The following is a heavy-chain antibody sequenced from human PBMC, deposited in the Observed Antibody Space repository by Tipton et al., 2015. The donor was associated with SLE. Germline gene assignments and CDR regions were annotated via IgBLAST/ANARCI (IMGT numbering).Heavy chain of an antibody. Sequence: LRLSCTVSGDSITSGPYYWSWIRQPAGKGLEWIGHVYASGSTDYNPSLKTRLSISIDTSRNQFSLNLSSVTAADTAVYYCARVGYYYELHYWGQGTLVTVSS. J-gene: IGHJ4*02. CDR3: ARVGYYYELHY. D-gene: IGHD3-22*01. V-gene: IGHV4-61*09. CDR2: VYASGST. CDR1: GDSITSGPYY.